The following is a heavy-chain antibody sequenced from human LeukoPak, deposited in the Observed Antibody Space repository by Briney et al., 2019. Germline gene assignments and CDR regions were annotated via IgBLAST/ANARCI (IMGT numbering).Heavy chain of an antibody. CDR1: GYSFTSYW. D-gene: IGHD2-21*02. V-gene: IGHV5-51*01. J-gene: IGHJ4*02. CDR3: ARKLYCGGDCYPRPLDY. CDR2: IYPGDSDT. Sequence: GESLKISCKGSGYSFTSYWIGWVRQMPGKGLEWMGIIYPGDSDTRCSPSFQGQVPISADKSISTAYLQWSSLKASDTAMYYCARKLYCGGDCYPRPLDYWGQGTLVTVSS.